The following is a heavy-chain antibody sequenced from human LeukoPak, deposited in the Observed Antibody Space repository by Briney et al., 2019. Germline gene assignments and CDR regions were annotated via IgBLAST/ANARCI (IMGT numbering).Heavy chain of an antibody. Sequence: SVKVSCKASGFTFTSSAVQWVRQARGQRLEWIGWIVVGSGNTNYAQKFQERVTITRDMSTSTAYMELSSLRSEDTAVYCCAADQLVLHYYGMDVWGQGTTVTVSS. CDR2: IVVGSGNT. V-gene: IGHV1-58*01. CDR1: GFTFTSSA. CDR3: AADQLVLHYYGMDV. J-gene: IGHJ6*02. D-gene: IGHD6-13*01.